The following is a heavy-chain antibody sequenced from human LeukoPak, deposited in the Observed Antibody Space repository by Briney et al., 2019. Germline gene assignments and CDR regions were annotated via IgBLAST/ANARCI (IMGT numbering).Heavy chain of an antibody. Sequence: ASVKVSCKASGYTFTSYGISWVRQAPGQGLEWMGWISAYNGNTNYAQNLQGRVTMTTETSTSTAYMELRSLRSDDTAVYYCARDWVSTPQLDYWGQGTLVTVSS. CDR2: ISAYNGNT. CDR1: GYTFTSYG. V-gene: IGHV1-18*01. J-gene: IGHJ4*02. CDR3: ARDWVSTPQLDY. D-gene: IGHD5/OR15-5a*01.